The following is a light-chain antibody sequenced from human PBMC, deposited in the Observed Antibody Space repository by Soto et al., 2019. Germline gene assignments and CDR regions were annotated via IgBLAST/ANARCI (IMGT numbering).Light chain of an antibody. CDR3: ISYAGSNKPA. J-gene: IGLJ2*01. Sequence: QSALTQPPSASGSPGQSVTISCTGTSSDVGAYKYVSWYQQYPGKTPKLMIYEVTKRPSGVPDRFSGSKSGNTASLTVSGLQAEDEADYYCISYAGSNKPAFGGGTKVTFL. V-gene: IGLV2-8*01. CDR1: SSDVGAYKY. CDR2: EVT.